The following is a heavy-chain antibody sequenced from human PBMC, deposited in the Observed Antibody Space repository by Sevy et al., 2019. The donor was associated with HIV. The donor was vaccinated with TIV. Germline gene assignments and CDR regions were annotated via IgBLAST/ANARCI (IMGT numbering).Heavy chain of an antibody. CDR3: AKDSSPYSNHFDY. CDR2: IWYYESNE. Sequence: GGSLRLSCAASGFTFSGFGMHWVRQAPGKGLEWVAVIWYYESNEYYGDSVKGRFTISRDNSKNTVYLQMNSLRVEDTALYYCAKDSSPYSNHFDYWGRGTLVTVSS. CDR1: GFTFSGFG. D-gene: IGHD4-4*01. J-gene: IGHJ4*02. V-gene: IGHV3-33*06.